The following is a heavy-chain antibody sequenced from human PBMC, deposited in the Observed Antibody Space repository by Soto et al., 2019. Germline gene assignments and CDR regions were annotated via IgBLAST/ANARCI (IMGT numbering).Heavy chain of an antibody. Sequence: QVHLQQWGAGLLKPSETLSLTCAAYGGPFSGYYWSWIRQPPGKGLEWIGEINDIGSTNYNPSLESRFTISGDMSKNQCALRLTSVTAADTAVYYCARGLRLRLGEVWFDPWGQGTLVTVSS. CDR3: ARGLRLRLGEVWFDP. V-gene: IGHV4-34*02. CDR1: GGPFSGYY. CDR2: INDIGST. D-gene: IGHD3-16*01. J-gene: IGHJ5*02.